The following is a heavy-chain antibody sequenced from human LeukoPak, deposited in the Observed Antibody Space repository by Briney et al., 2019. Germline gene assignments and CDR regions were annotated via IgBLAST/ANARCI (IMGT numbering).Heavy chain of an antibody. V-gene: IGHV1-69*04. Sequence: ASVKVSCKASGGTFSSYAISWVRQAPGQGLEWMGRIIPILGIANYAQKFQGRVTITADKSTSTAYMELSSLRSEDTAVYYCARAVDTMVRGVIMNHGMDVWGQGTTVTVSS. J-gene: IGHJ6*02. CDR1: GGTFSSYA. CDR2: IIPILGIA. D-gene: IGHD3-10*01. CDR3: ARAVDTMVRGVIMNHGMDV.